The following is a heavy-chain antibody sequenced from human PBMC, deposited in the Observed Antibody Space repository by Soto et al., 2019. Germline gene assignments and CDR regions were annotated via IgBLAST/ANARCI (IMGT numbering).Heavy chain of an antibody. CDR2: IDSSGEK. V-gene: IGHV2-26*01. CDR1: GLSISDSEMG. CDR3: ARTHLAVAVSPWFDP. D-gene: IGHD6-19*01. Sequence: QVTLKESGPVLVKPTETLTLRCTVSGLSISDSEMGVSWIRQPPGKALEWLAHIDSSGEKSYRTFLKSRLTISKDTSKRQIVLIMTNMDPADTGTDYCARTHLAVAVSPWFDPWGRGILVTVSS. J-gene: IGHJ5*02.